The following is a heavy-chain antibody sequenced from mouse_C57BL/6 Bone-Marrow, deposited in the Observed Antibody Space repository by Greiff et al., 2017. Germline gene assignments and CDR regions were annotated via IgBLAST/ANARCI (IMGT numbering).Heavy chain of an antibody. CDR2: IHPNSGST. CDR3: ESRGHYAMDY. V-gene: IGHV1-64*01. J-gene: IGHJ4*01. Sequence: QVQLQQPGAELVKPGASVKLSCKASGYTFPSYWMHWVKQRPGQGLERIGMIHPNSGSTNYNQKLKSKATMTVDKYSSTAYMQLSSLTSGDSSVYFCESRGHYAMDYWGPGTSVTVSS. CDR1: GYTFPSYW.